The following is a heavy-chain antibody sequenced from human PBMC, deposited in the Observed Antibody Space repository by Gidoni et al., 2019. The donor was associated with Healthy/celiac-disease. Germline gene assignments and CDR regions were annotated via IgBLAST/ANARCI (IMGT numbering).Heavy chain of an antibody. V-gene: IGHV4-31*03. CDR3: ATTLRTRVPEFDP. D-gene: IGHD2-2*01. CDR2: VYYSGST. Sequence: QVQLQESGPGLVKPSQTLSLTCTFSGCSISSGCYYWSWIRQHPGKGLEWIGYVYYSGSTYYNPSLKSRVTISVDTSKNQFSLKLSSVTAADTAVYYCATTLRTRVPEFDPWGQGTLVTVSS. CDR1: GCSISSGCYY. J-gene: IGHJ5*02.